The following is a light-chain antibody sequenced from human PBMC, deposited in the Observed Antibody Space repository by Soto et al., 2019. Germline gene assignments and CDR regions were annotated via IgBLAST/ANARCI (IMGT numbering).Light chain of an antibody. V-gene: IGLV2-14*03. Sequence: QSALTQPASVSGSPGQSITISCTGTSSDVGGYNYVSWYQQHPGKAPTLMIYDVSNRPSGVSNRFAGATSGNTASLTISVLQAEDDADYYCSSYTSSSLHVFGTGTKLTVL. CDR1: SSDVGGYNY. CDR2: DVS. CDR3: SSYTSSSLHV. J-gene: IGLJ1*01.